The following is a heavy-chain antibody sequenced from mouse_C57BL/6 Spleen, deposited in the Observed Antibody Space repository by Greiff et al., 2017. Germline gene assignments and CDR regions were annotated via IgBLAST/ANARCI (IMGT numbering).Heavy chain of an antibody. J-gene: IGHJ2*01. CDR2: IGSKSNNYAT. CDR3: VRQRTVPGNYFDY. V-gene: IGHV10-1*01. Sequence: EVQRVESGGGLVQPKGSLKLSCAASGFSFNTYAMNWVRQAPGKGLEWVARIGSKSNNYATYYADSVKDRFTISREDSESMLDLQKNNLQTEDTAMYYCVRQRTVPGNYFDYWGQGTTLTVSS. D-gene: IGHD1-1*01. CDR1: GFSFNTYA.